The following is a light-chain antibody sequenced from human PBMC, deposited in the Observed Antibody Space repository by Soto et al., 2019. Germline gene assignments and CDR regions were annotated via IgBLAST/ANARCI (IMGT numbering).Light chain of an antibody. Sequence: IQLTQSPSSLSASVGDRVTITCRASQSISSHLAWYQQKPGKAPKLLIYAASTMQTGVPSRFSGGASGTDFTITLSRLQPEYFATYYCQHSNSLPSTFGQGTQVE. V-gene: IGKV1-9*01. J-gene: IGKJ5*01. CDR2: AAS. CDR3: QHSNSLPST. CDR1: QSISSH.